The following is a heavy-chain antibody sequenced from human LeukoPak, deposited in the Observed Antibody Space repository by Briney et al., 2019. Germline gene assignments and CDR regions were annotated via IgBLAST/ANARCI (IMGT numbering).Heavy chain of an antibody. Sequence: PSETLTLTCTVSGGSISSSSYYWGWIRQPPGKGLEWIGSIYYSGSTNYNPSLKSRVTISVDTSKNQFSLKLSSVTAADTAVYYCARLKWELRSFDYWGQGTLVTVSS. CDR1: GGSISSSSYY. CDR2: IYYSGST. J-gene: IGHJ4*02. D-gene: IGHD1-26*01. CDR3: ARLKWELRSFDY. V-gene: IGHV4-39*07.